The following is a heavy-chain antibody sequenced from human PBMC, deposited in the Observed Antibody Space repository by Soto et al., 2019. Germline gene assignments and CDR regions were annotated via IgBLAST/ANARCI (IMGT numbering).Heavy chain of an antibody. D-gene: IGHD2-15*01. CDR2: INAASGYT. CDR3: ARVLGAFVVVVAARGFYF. Sequence: ASVKVSCKASGYTFTSHAMHWVRQAPGQRLEWMGWINAASGYTKYSQKFQGRVTITTDTSTSTVYMELSSLRSDDTAVYYCARVLGAFVVVVAARGFYFWGQGTMVTVSS. J-gene: IGHJ3*01. V-gene: IGHV1-3*01. CDR1: GYTFTSHA.